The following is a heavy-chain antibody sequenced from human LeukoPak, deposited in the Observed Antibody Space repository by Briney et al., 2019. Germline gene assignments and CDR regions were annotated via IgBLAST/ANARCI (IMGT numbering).Heavy chain of an antibody. CDR1: GFTFSSYW. Sequence: PGGSLRLSCAASGFTFSSYWMSWVRQAPGRGLEWVANIKQDGSEKYYVDSVKGRFTISRDNAKNSLYLQMNSLRAEDTAVYYCARLETGIAAAGTRYFDYWGQGTLVTVSS. J-gene: IGHJ4*02. V-gene: IGHV3-7*05. CDR2: IKQDGSEK. D-gene: IGHD6-13*01. CDR3: ARLETGIAAAGTRYFDY.